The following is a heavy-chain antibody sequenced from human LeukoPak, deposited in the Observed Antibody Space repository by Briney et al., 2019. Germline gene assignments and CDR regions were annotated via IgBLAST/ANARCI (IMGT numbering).Heavy chain of an antibody. D-gene: IGHD3-16*01. CDR2: INGDASTI. CDR3: VRDLILVWTPGDDFDH. Sequence: GGSLRLSCVASGFTLSRYWMHWVRHVPGKGLEWVSRINGDASTITYADSVKGRFTISRDNAKNTLYLQMNSLRAEDTAVYFCVRDLILVWTPGDDFDHWGQGTLVTVSS. V-gene: IGHV3-74*03. CDR1: GFTLSRYW. J-gene: IGHJ4*02.